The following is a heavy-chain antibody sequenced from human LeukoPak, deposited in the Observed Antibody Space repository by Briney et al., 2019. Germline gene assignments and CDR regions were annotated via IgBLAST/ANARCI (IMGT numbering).Heavy chain of an antibody. CDR2: ISAYNGNT. Sequence: ASVKVSCKASGYTFTGYYMHWVRQAPGQGLEWMGWISAYNGNTNYAQKLQGRVTMTTDTSTSTAYMELRSLRSDDTAVYYCASQIAAAGTETYFDYWGQGTLVTVSS. V-gene: IGHV1-18*04. CDR1: GYTFTGYY. J-gene: IGHJ4*02. D-gene: IGHD6-13*01. CDR3: ASQIAAAGTETYFDY.